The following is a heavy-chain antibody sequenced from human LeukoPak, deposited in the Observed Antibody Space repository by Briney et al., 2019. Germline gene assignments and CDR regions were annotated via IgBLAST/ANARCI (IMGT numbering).Heavy chain of an antibody. CDR1: GFTFSSYG. J-gene: IGHJ4*02. D-gene: IGHD6-13*01. V-gene: IGHV3-30*18. CDR3: AKAVSSSWYSVDY. CDR2: ISYDGSNK. Sequence: GGSLRLSCAASGFTFSSYGMHRVRQAPGKGLEWVAVISYDGSNKYYADSVKGRFTISRDNSKNTLYLQMNSLRAEDTAVYYCAKAVSSSWYSVDYWGQGTLVTISS.